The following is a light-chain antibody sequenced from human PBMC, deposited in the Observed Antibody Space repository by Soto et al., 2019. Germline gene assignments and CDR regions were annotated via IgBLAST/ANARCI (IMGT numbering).Light chain of an antibody. CDR3: EEHYGGGLT. Sequence: DIPMTQSPSSVSASVGDRVTITCRASQGISNYLAWYQHKSGKAPRLLIHTASTSPSGVPSRFNGSGSGTDLAGTMANLHPEGLATEDGEEHYGGGLTFGGGTKVEI. CDR2: TAS. CDR1: QGISNY. V-gene: IGKV1-27*01. J-gene: IGKJ4*01.